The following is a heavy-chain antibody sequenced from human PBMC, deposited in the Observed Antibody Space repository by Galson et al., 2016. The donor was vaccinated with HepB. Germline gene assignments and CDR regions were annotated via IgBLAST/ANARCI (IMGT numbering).Heavy chain of an antibody. D-gene: IGHD2-15*01. J-gene: IGHJ6*02. CDR3: SAHNVGSYYGMDV. Sequence: SETLSLTCTVSGTSITSQYWSWIRQPPGRGLEWMGYIHYSGSTNFNPSLKSRLTMSVDTPKNDFSLNLHSVPAADTAVYYCSAHNVGSYYGMDVWSPGTPVTV. V-gene: IGHV4-59*11. CDR2: IHYSGST. CDR1: GTSITSQY.